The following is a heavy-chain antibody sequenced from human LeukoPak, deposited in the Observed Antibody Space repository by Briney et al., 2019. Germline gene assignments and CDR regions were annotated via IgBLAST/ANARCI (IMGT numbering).Heavy chain of an antibody. V-gene: IGHV3-48*03. CDR3: AELGITMIGGV. Sequence: GGSLRLSCAASGFTFSSYEMNWVRQAPGRGLEWVSYISSSGSTIYYADSVKGRFTTSRDNAKNSLYLQMNSLRAEDTAVYYCAELGITMIGGVWGKGTTVTISS. D-gene: IGHD3-10*02. CDR1: GFTFSSYE. J-gene: IGHJ6*04. CDR2: ISSSGSTI.